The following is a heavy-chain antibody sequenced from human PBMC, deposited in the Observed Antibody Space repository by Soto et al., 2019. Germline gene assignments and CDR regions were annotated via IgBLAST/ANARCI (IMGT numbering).Heavy chain of an antibody. Sequence: SETLSLTCTASGDSVDSSGHYWGWIRQSPGKGLEWLGSVYSSGSTYYNPSLKSRVTVSVDTSNQFSLKISSVTAADTAVYYCARHLGLHAQLDTWGQGTLVTVSS. V-gene: IGHV4-39*01. D-gene: IGHD4-4*01. J-gene: IGHJ5*02. CDR1: GDSVDSSGHY. CDR3: ARHLGLHAQLDT. CDR2: VYSSGST.